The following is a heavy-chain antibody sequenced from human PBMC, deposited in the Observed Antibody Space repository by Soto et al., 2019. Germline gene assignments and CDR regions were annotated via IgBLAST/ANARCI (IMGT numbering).Heavy chain of an antibody. V-gene: IGHV3-30*18. Sequence: QVQLVESGGGVVQPGRSLRLSCAASGFTFSSYGMHWVRQAPGKGLEWVAVISYDGSNKYYADSVKGRFTISRDNSKNTLYLQMNSLRAEDTAVYYCAKEGYYDFWSGYLDVWGKGTTVTVS. J-gene: IGHJ6*03. CDR2: ISYDGSNK. D-gene: IGHD3-3*01. CDR1: GFTFSSYG. CDR3: AKEGYYDFWSGYLDV.